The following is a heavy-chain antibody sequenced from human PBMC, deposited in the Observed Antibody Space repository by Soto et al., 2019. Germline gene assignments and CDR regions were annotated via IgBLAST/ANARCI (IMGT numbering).Heavy chain of an antibody. V-gene: IGHV1-3*01. CDR3: GTVTSGQSRGWYVGH. Sequence: QVQFVQSGAEVKKPGASVKVSCEASGYIFTSRTMHWVRQAPGQRLEWMGWINADNGHTKYSKKFQGRVTFTRDTSATTAYMELSSLGSEDTAVYYCGTVTSGQSRGWYVGHWGPGTPVIVSS. CDR1: GYIFTSRT. D-gene: IGHD6-19*01. CDR2: INADNGHT. J-gene: IGHJ5*02.